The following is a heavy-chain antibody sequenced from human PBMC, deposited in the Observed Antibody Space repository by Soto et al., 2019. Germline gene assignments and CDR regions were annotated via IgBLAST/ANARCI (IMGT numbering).Heavy chain of an antibody. V-gene: IGHV4-31*11. Sequence: SETLSLTCAVSGGSISSGGYSWSWIRQHPGKGLEWIGYIYYSGNTYYNPSLKSRVTISIDTSKNQFSLKLSSVTAADTAVYYCARSITPWGQGTLVTVSS. D-gene: IGHD3-10*01. CDR1: GGSISSGGYS. J-gene: IGHJ5*02. CDR2: IYYSGNT. CDR3: ARSITP.